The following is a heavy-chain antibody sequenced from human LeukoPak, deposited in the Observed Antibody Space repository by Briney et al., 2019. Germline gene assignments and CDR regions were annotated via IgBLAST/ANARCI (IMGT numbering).Heavy chain of an antibody. V-gene: IGHV4-30-4*01. D-gene: IGHD1-1*01. CDR1: GGSISSGDYY. CDR2: IYYSGST. J-gene: IGHJ6*02. CDR3: ARGNKVERPGYYYGMDV. Sequence: PSQTLSLTCTVSGGSISSGDYYWSWIRQPPGKGLEWIGYIYYSGSTYYNPSLKSRVTISVDTSKNQFSLKLSSVTAADTAVYYCARGNKVERPGYYYGMDVWGQGTTVTVPS.